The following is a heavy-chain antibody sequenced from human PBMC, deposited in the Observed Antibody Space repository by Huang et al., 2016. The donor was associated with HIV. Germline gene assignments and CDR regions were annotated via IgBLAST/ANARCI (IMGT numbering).Heavy chain of an antibody. V-gene: IGHV5-51*01. CDR1: GYSFTSYW. Sequence: EVQLVQSGAEVKKPGESLKISCKGSGYSFTSYWIGWVRQMPGKGLAWMGLICPGDSDTRYSPSSQGQVTISADKSISTAYLQWSSLKASDTAMYYCARQEHYDILTGYYSPAYWGQGTLVTVSS. CDR3: ARQEHYDILTGYYSPAY. D-gene: IGHD3-9*01. J-gene: IGHJ4*02. CDR2: ICPGDSDT.